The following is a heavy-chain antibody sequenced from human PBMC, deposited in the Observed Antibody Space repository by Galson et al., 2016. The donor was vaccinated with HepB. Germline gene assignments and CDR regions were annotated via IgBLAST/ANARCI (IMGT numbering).Heavy chain of an antibody. D-gene: IGHD5-18*01. CDR2: ISGSGTTT. V-gene: IGHV3-23*01. CDR1: GFPFTTSA. J-gene: IGHJ3*02. Sequence: SLRLSCAASGFPFTTSALNWVRQAPEKGLQWVSFISGSGTTTFYTDSVKGRFTISRDNSKNMLYLQMDSLRAEDTAVYSCAKPRRYNHDALHIWGQGTMVTVSS. CDR3: AKPRRYNHDALHI.